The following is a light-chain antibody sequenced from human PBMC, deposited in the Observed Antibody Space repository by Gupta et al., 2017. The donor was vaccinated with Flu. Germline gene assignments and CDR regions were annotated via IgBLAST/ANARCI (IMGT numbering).Light chain of an antibody. Sequence: DIHMTQPPSTLSASVGDRVTITCRASHNIGSFLAWYQQKPGKAPNLLIYKASSVHSGVPSRFSGGGSGTEFALTIGILHPDDFATYCCHHDNGFSDTFAQGTKLEIK. V-gene: IGKV1-5*03. J-gene: IGKJ2*01. CDR1: HNIGSF. CDR2: KAS. CDR3: HHDNGFSDT.